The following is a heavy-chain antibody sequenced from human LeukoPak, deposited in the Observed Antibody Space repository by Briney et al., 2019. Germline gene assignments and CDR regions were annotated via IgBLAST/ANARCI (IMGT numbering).Heavy chain of an antibody. CDR3: AKDRKFHTVTLRWDYYYYYGMDV. V-gene: IGHV3-23*01. D-gene: IGHD4-17*01. CDR2: ISGSGGST. J-gene: IGHJ6*02. Sequence: GGSLRLSCAASGFTFSSYAMSWVRQAPGKGLEWVSAISGSGGSTYYADSVKGRFTISRDNSKNTLYLQMNSLRAEDTAVYYCAKDRKFHTVTLRWDYYYYYGMDVWGQGTTVTVSS. CDR1: GFTFSSYA.